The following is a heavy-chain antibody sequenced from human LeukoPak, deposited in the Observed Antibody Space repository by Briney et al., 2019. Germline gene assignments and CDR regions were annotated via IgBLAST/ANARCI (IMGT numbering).Heavy chain of an antibody. D-gene: IGHD2-15*01. J-gene: IGHJ5*02. Sequence: GGSLRLSCAASGFTFSNNGMNWVRQAPGKGLEWVSSISTSSSYIYYADSVKGRFTISRDNARNSLYLQMNTLRAEDTAVYSCARGADGVSSNSRGWFDPWGQGTLVTVSS. CDR2: ISTSSSYI. CDR3: ARGADGVSSNSRGWFDP. CDR1: GFTFSNNG. V-gene: IGHV3-21*01.